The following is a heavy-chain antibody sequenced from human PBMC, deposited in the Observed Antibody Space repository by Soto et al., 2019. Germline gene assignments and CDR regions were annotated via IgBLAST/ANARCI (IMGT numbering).Heavy chain of an antibody. V-gene: IGHV4-31*03. J-gene: IGHJ5*02. D-gene: IGHD2-2*02. Sequence: SETLSLTCTVSGGSISSGGYYWSWIRQHPGKGLEWIGYIYYSGSTYYNPSLKSRVTISVDTSKNQFSLKLSSVTAADTAVYYCARGRGYCSSTSCYTERYNWFDPWGQGTLVTVSS. CDR1: GGSISSGGYY. CDR2: IYYSGST. CDR3: ARGRGYCSSTSCYTERYNWFDP.